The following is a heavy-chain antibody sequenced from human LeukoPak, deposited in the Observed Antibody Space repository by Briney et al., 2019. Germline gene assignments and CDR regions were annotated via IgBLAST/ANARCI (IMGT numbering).Heavy chain of an antibody. D-gene: IGHD6-19*01. J-gene: IGHJ4*02. Sequence: SVKVSCKASGYTFTGYYMHWVRQAPGQGLEWMGWINPNSGGTNYAQKFQGRVTMTRDTSISTAYMELSRLRSDDTAVYYCASERYSSGWSSGFDYWGQGTLVTVSS. V-gene: IGHV1-2*02. CDR2: INPNSGGT. CDR1: GYTFTGYY. CDR3: ASERYSSGWSSGFDY.